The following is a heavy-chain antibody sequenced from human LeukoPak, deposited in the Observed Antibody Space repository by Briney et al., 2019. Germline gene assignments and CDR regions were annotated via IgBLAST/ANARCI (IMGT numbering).Heavy chain of an antibody. CDR2: VSWNSGVR. V-gene: IGHV3-9*01. CDR3: TSSGGMQTGRGGYFFDN. J-gene: IGHJ4*02. Sequence: GGSLRLSCAASGLTFDDYAMHWVRQVPGKGLGWVAGVSWNSGVRAYADSVKGRLTVSRDNAKNSLYLQMDSLRTEDTAVYFWTSSGGMQTGRGGYFFDNWGQGTLVTVSS. D-gene: IGHD1-26*01. CDR1: GLTFDDYA.